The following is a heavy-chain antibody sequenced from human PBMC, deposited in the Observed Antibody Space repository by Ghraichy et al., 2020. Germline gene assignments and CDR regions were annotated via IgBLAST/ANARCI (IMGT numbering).Heavy chain of an antibody. Sequence: ASVKVSCKASGYTFTSYDINWVRQATGQGLEWMGWMNPNSGNTGYAQKFQGRVTMSRNTSISTAYMELSSLRSEDTAVYYCARGFATFGGYSYGYYDGMDVWGQGTTVTVSS. CDR1: GYTFTSYD. D-gene: IGHD5-18*01. CDR2: MNPNSGNT. J-gene: IGHJ6*02. V-gene: IGHV1-8*01. CDR3: ARGFATFGGYSYGYYDGMDV.